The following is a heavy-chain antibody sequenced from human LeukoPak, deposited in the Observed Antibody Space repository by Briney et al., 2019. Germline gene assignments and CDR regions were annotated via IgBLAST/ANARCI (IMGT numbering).Heavy chain of an antibody. CDR1: GFTFSSYS. D-gene: IGHD4-17*01. Sequence: GGSLRLSCAASGFTFSSYSMNWVRQAPGKGLEWVSSISSSSSYIYYADSVKGRFTISRDNAKNSLYLQMNSLRAEDTAVYYCAKRDGDYENYFDYWGQGTLVTVSS. CDR2: ISSSSSYI. J-gene: IGHJ4*02. V-gene: IGHV3-21*01. CDR3: AKRDGDYENYFDY.